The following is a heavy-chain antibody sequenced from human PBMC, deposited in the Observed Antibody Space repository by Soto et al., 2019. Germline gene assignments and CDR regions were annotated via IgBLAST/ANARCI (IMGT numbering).Heavy chain of an antibody. CDR3: ARVGWLVPPHYFDY. D-gene: IGHD6-19*01. CDR2: IYHSGST. V-gene: IGHV4-4*02. J-gene: IGHJ4*02. CDR1: GGSISSSNW. Sequence: SETLSLTCAVSGGSISSSNWWSWVRQPPGKGLEWIGEIYHSGSTNYNPSLKSRVTISVDKSKNQFSLKLSSVTAADTAVYYCARVGWLVPPHYFDYWGQGTLVTVSS.